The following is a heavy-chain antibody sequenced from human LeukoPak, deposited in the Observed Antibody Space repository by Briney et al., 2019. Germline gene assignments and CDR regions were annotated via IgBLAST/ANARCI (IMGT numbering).Heavy chain of an antibody. Sequence: SVKVSCKASGGTFSSYAINWVRQAPGQGLEWMGGIIPIFGTANYAQKFQGRVTITADESTSTAYMELSSLRSEDTAVYYCARAYSSSASPRYYYYYMDVWGKGTTVTVSS. CDR3: ARAYSSSASPRYYYYYMDV. D-gene: IGHD6-13*01. J-gene: IGHJ6*03. V-gene: IGHV1-69*13. CDR2: IIPIFGTA. CDR1: GGTFSSYA.